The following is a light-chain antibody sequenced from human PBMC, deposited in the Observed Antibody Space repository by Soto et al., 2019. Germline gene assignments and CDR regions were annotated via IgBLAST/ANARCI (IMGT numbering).Light chain of an antibody. CDR1: GSNIGHNT. Sequence: QSVLTQPPSASGTPGQRVTISCSGSGSNIGHNTVNWYQQLPGTAPKLLIYSNNQRPSGVPDRFSGSKSGTSASLAISGLQSEDEADYYCAAWDDSLNGWVFGGGTKLTV. CDR2: SNN. CDR3: AAWDDSLNGWV. J-gene: IGLJ3*02. V-gene: IGLV1-44*01.